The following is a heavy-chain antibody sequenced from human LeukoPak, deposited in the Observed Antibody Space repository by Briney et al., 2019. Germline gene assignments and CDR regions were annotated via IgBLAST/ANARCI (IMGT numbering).Heavy chain of an antibody. Sequence: ASVKVSCKASGYTFTSYDINWVRQATGQGLEWMRWMNPNSGNTGYAQKFQGRVTMTRNTSISTAYMELSSLRSEDTAVYYCARGRRPIVVVPDDIHKPLNYFDPRGQGTLVTVSS. CDR2: MNPNSGNT. CDR1: GYTFTSYD. V-gene: IGHV1-8*01. CDR3: ARGRRPIVVVPDDIHKPLNYFDP. D-gene: IGHD2-2*01. J-gene: IGHJ5*02.